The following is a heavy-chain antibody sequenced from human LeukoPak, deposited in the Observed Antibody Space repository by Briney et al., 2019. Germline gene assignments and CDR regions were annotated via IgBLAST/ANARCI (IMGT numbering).Heavy chain of an antibody. CDR3: AREGIVGATRVTDS. CDR2: ISSSGSTI. V-gene: IGHV3-48*03. J-gene: IGHJ4*02. Sequence: GGSLRLSCAASGFTFSSHEMNWVRQAPGKGLEGVSYISSSGSTIYYADSVKGRFTISRDNAKNSLYLQMNSLRAEDTAVYYCAREGIVGATRVTDSWGQGTLVTVSS. D-gene: IGHD1-26*01. CDR1: GFTFSSHE.